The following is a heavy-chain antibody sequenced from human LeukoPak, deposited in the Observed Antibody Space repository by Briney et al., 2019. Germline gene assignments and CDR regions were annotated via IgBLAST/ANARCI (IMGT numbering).Heavy chain of an antibody. V-gene: IGHV3-23*01. CDR1: GFTFSSYA. CDR3: AIEYQLLESFNIDDAFDI. D-gene: IGHD2-2*01. Sequence: GGSLRLSCAASGFTFSSYAMSWVRQAPGKGREWVSAIGGSGGSTYYADSVKGRFTISRDNSKNTLYLQMNSLSAEDTAVYYCAIEYQLLESFNIDDAFDIWGQGTMVTVSS. CDR2: IGGSGGST. J-gene: IGHJ3*02.